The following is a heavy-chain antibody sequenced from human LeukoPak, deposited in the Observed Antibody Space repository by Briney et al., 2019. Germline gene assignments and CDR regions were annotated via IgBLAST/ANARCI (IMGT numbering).Heavy chain of an antibody. CDR1: GYTFTSYG. Sequence: GASVTVSCKASGYTFTSYGISWVRQAPGQGLQWMGWISTDNGDTNFAQKLQGRVTMTTDTSASTVYMELRSLRADDTAVYYCARDYFCSGLPCDDCFDPWGQGTLVTVSS. CDR2: ISTDNGDT. V-gene: IGHV1-18*01. J-gene: IGHJ5*02. D-gene: IGHD3-3*01. CDR3: ARDYFCSGLPCDDCFDP.